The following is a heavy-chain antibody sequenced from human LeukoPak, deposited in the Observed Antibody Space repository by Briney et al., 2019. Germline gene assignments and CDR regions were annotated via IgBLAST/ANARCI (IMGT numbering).Heavy chain of an antibody. Sequence: PGGSLRLSCAASGSTFSSYDMHWVRQATGKGLEWVSAIGTAGDTYYPGSVKGRFTISRENAKNSLYLQMNSLRAEDTAVYYCARAIAAAGPYYYYGMDVWGQGTTVTVSS. V-gene: IGHV3-13*01. CDR3: ARAIAAAGPYYYYGMDV. CDR1: GSTFSSYD. D-gene: IGHD6-13*01. CDR2: IGTAGDT. J-gene: IGHJ6*02.